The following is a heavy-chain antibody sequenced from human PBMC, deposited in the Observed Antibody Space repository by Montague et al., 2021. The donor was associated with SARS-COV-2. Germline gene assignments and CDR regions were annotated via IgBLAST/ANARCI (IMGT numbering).Heavy chain of an antibody. D-gene: IGHD5-18*01. CDR3: ARSSGYNYDISYYGMDV. J-gene: IGHJ6*02. CDR1: GGSISSSDYY. Sequence: SETLSLTCTVSGGSISSSDYYWGWIRQPPGKGLEWIGTIYYSGSTYYSPSLKSRVILSVDTSKNQFSLKLTSLTAADTAVYYCARSSGYNYDISYYGMDVWGQGTTVTVSS. V-gene: IGHV4-39*01. CDR2: IYYSGST.